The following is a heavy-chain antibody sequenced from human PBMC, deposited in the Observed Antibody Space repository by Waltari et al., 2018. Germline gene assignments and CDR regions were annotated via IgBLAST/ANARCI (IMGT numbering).Heavy chain of an antibody. CDR2: VDPEDGEK. CDR3: ATNPFLYCSGGSCPYY. J-gene: IGHJ4*02. Sequence: EVQLVQSGAEVKKPGATVKISCKASGYTFTDYYMHWVQQAPGQGLEWMGRVDPEDGEKIYAEKVQGRVTITADTSTDTAYMELSSLRSEDTAVYYCATNPFLYCSGGSCPYYWGQGTLVTVSS. V-gene: IGHV1-69-2*01. CDR1: GYTFTDYY. D-gene: IGHD2-15*01.